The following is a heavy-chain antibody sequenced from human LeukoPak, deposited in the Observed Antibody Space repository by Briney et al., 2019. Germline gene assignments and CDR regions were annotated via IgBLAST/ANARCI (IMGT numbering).Heavy chain of an antibody. CDR3: ARDSSGWGTYYYYYMDV. D-gene: IGHD3-22*01. J-gene: IGHJ6*03. CDR2: INHSGST. V-gene: IGHV4-34*01. Sequence: SETLSLTCAVYGGSFSGYYWSWIRQPPGKGLEWIGEINHSGSTNYNPSLKSRVTISVDTSKNQFSLKLSSVTAADTAVYYCARDSSGWGTYYYYYMDVWGKGTTVTISS. CDR1: GGSFSGYY.